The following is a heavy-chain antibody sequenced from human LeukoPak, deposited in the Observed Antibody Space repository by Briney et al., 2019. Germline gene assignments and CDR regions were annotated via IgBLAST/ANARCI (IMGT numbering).Heavy chain of an antibody. J-gene: IGHJ6*03. Sequence: ASVKVSCKASGGTFSSYAISWVRQAPGQGLEWMGGIIPIFGTANYAQKFQGRVTITADKSTSTAYMELSSLRSEDPAVYYCARAFQFTMVRGVRDYYYMDVRGKGTTVTISS. V-gene: IGHV1-69*06. CDR3: ARAFQFTMVRGVRDYYYMDV. D-gene: IGHD3-10*01. CDR2: IIPIFGTA. CDR1: GGTFSSYA.